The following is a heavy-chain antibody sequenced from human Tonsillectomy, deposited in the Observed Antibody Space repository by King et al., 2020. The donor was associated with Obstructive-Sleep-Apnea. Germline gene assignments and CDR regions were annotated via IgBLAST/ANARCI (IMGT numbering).Heavy chain of an antibody. V-gene: IGHV3-23*04. CDR2: ISGSGSNA. D-gene: IGHD2-15*01. CDR3: ACSGGTYYFDY. CDR1: GFTFSSHD. Sequence: VQLVESGGGLVQPGGSLRLSCAASGFTFSSHDINWVRQAPGKGLEWVSTISGSGSNAYYADSAKGRFNITRNNSKSTMYLQMNSVRAEHTATYYCACSGGTYYFDYWGQGTLVTVSP. J-gene: IGHJ4*02.